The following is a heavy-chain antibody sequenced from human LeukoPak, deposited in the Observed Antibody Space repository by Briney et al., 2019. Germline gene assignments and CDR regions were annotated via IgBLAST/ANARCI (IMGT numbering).Heavy chain of an antibody. CDR3: ARQGGITMIVVVPDWFDP. Sequence: SETLSLTCTGSGGSISSSSYYWGWIRQPPGKGLEWIGSIYYSGSTYYNPSLKRRVTISVDTSKNQFSLKLSSVTAADTAVYYCARQGGITMIVVVPDWFDPWGQGTLVTVSS. D-gene: IGHD3-22*01. J-gene: IGHJ5*02. V-gene: IGHV4-39*01. CDR1: GGSISSSSYY. CDR2: IYYSGST.